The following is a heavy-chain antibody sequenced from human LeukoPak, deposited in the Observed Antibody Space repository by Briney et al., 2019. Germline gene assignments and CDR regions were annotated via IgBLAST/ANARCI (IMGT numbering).Heavy chain of an antibody. CDR2: INHSGST. V-gene: IGHV4-34*01. D-gene: IGHD3-22*01. CDR1: GGSFSGYY. Sequence: PSQSLSPTCAVDGGSFSGYYCGWIRQPPGKGLEWIGEINHSGSTNYNTSLKIRVAISVDTSKNQFSLKLSSVTAADTAVYYCARDAARGSGYYYVSFFGYWGQGTLVTVSS. J-gene: IGHJ4*02. CDR3: ARDAARGSGYYYVSFFGY.